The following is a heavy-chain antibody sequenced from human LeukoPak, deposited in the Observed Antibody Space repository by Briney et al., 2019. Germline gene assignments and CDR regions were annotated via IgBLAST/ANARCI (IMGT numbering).Heavy chain of an antibody. V-gene: IGHV4-39*07. CDR3: ARRGYYYGSGSYYIHWFDP. J-gene: IGHJ5*02. CDR2: INYLGTT. CDR1: GDSISGNNCY. Sequence: SGTLSLTCTVSGDSISGNNCYWAWIRQPPGKGLEYIASINYLGTTYYNPSLKSRITISVDTSKNQFSLKLSSVTAADTAVYYCARRGYYYGSGSYYIHWFDPWGQGTLVTVSS. D-gene: IGHD3-10*01.